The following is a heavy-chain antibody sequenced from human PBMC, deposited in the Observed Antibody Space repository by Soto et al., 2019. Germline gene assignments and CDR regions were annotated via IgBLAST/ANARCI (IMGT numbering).Heavy chain of an antibody. Sequence: EVQLLESGGGLVQPGGSLRLSCAASGFTLGTYVMSWVHQAPGKGLEWVSGIDSGGGGTYYADSVKGRFTISRDNSKNTLSPQMNGLTADDTAVFYCAKGPEQLVHGVFDYWGQGTLVNVSS. CDR1: GFTLGTYV. CDR2: IDSGGGGT. D-gene: IGHD6-6*01. V-gene: IGHV3-23*01. J-gene: IGHJ4*02. CDR3: AKGPEQLVHGVFDY.